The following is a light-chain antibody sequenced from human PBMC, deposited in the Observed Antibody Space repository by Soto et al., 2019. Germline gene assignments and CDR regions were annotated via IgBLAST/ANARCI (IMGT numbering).Light chain of an antibody. J-gene: IGLJ1*01. CDR2: DVS. CDR3: CSYAGSYTHYV. V-gene: IGLV2-11*01. CDR1: SSDVGGYNY. Sequence: QSALTQPRSVSGSPGQSITISCTGTSSDVGGYNYVSWYRQHPGKAPKLMIYDVSKRPSGVPDRFSGSKSGNTASLTISGRQAEDDADYYCCSYAGSYTHYVFGTGTKVTVL.